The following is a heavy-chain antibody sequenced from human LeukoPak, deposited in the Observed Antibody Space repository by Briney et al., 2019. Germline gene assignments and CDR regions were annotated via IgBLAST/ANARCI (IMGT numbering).Heavy chain of an antibody. Sequence: GGSLRLSCTASGFTFGDYAMSWFRQAPGKGLEWVGFIRSKAYGGTTEYAASVKGRFTISRDDSKSIAYLQMNSLKTEDTAVYYCTREIEQWLVLTPDYWGQGTLVTVSS. J-gene: IGHJ4*02. CDR2: IRSKAYGGTT. V-gene: IGHV3-49*03. CDR1: GFTFGDYA. D-gene: IGHD6-19*01. CDR3: TREIEQWLVLTPDY.